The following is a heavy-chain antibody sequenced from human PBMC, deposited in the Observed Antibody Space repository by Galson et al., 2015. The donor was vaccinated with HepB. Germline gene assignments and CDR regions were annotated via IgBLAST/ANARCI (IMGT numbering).Heavy chain of an antibody. V-gene: IGHV1-3*01. CDR1: GYTFTSYA. CDR3: ARDDRPPYYYGSGSYYSPSVDY. D-gene: IGHD3-10*01. Sequence: SVKVSCKASGYTFTSYAMHWVRQAPGQRLEWMGWINAGNGNTKYSQKFQGRVTITRDTSASTAYMELSSLRSEDTAVYYCARDDRPPYYYGSGSYYSPSVDYWGLGTLVTVSS. J-gene: IGHJ4*02. CDR2: INAGNGNT.